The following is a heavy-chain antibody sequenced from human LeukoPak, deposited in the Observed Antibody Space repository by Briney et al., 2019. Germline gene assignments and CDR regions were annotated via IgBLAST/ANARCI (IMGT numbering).Heavy chain of an antibody. V-gene: IGHV3-23*01. Sequence: PGGSLRLSCAASGFTFSNYAMSWVRQAPGKGLEGVSVIRGSGGGSYYGDSVKGRFTISRDNSKNTLYLQMNSLRAEDTAVYYCAKDDGSGWYQIDYWGQGTLVTISS. CDR2: IRGSGGGS. CDR1: GFTFSNYA. D-gene: IGHD6-19*01. J-gene: IGHJ4*02. CDR3: AKDDGSGWYQIDY.